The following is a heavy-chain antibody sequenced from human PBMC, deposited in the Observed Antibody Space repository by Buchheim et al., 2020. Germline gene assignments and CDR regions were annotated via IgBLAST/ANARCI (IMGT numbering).Heavy chain of an antibody. J-gene: IGHJ5*02. CDR3: VRDSQYCSGGTCYPQGTWVDP. Sequence: QVQLVQSGAEVKKPGASVKVSCKASGFAFTTYSFHWVRQAPGQGLEWMGIIYPSGGHTMYAQRLYGRVTMTRETSTSTVYMELSSLTSEDTAVYYCVRDSQYCSGGTCYPQGTWVDPWGQGTL. CDR2: IYPSGGHT. V-gene: IGHV1-46*04. D-gene: IGHD2-15*01. CDR1: GFAFTTYS.